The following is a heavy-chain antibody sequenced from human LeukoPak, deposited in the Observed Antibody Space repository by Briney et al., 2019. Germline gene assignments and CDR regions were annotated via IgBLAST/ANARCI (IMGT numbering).Heavy chain of an antibody. CDR2: ISAYNGNT. CDR1: GYTFTSYG. D-gene: IGHD5-18*01. Sequence: ASVKVSCKASGYTFTSYGISWVRQAPGQGLEWMGWISAYNGNTNYAQKLQGRVTMTTDTSTSTAYMEMRSLRSDDTAVSYCARDGRYSYGLDDAFDIWGQGTMVTVSS. V-gene: IGHV1-18*01. CDR3: ARDGRYSYGLDDAFDI. J-gene: IGHJ3*02.